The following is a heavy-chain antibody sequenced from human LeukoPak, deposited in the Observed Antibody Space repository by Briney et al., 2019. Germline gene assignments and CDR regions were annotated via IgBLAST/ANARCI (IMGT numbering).Heavy chain of an antibody. D-gene: IGHD3-22*01. CDR2: INHSGST. Sequence: SETLSLTCAVYGGSFSGYYWSWIRQPPGKGLEWIGEINHSGSTNYNPSLKSRVTISVDTSKNQFSLKLSSVTAADTAVYYCARSLYDSSGYSLWGKGALVPVS. J-gene: IGHJ4*02. CDR1: GGSFSGYY. CDR3: ARSLYDSSGYSL. V-gene: IGHV4-34*01.